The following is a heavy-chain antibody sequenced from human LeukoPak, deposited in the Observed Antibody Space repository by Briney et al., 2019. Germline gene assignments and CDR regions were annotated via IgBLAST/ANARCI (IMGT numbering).Heavy chain of an antibody. Sequence: SETLSLTCTVSGGSISSSSYYWGWIRQPPGKGLEWIGSIYYSGSTYYNPSLKSRVTISVDTSKNQFSLKLSSVTAADTAMYYCARRNDYGDYYFDYWGQGTLVTVSS. V-gene: IGHV4-39*01. CDR1: GGSISSSSYY. D-gene: IGHD4-17*01. CDR2: IYYSGST. J-gene: IGHJ4*02. CDR3: ARRNDYGDYYFDY.